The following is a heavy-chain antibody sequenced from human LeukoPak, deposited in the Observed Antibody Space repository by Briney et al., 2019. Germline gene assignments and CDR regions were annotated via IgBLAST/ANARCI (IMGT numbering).Heavy chain of an antibody. V-gene: IGHV3-23*01. Sequence: GGTLRLSCAASGFTLSSYGMSWVRQAPGKGLEWVSAISGSGGSTYYADSVKGRFTISRDSSKNTLYLQMNSLRAEDAAVYYCAKAPVTTCSGAYCYPFDYWGQGTLVTVSS. CDR3: AKAPVTTCSGAYCYPFDY. J-gene: IGHJ4*02. CDR1: GFTLSSYG. D-gene: IGHD2-15*01. CDR2: ISGSGGST.